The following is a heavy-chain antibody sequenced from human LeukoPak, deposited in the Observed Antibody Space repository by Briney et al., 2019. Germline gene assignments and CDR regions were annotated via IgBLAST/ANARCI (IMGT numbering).Heavy chain of an antibody. CDR2: ISSSSSYT. Sequence: GGSLRLSCAASGFTFSDYYMSWIRQAPGEGLEWVSYISSSSSYTNYEASVKGRFTISRDNAKNSLYLQMNSMRADDTAVYYCARLPYDHVWGSYRFFDYWGQGTLVTVSS. CDR1: GFTFSDYY. J-gene: IGHJ4*02. CDR3: ARLPYDHVWGSYRFFDY. V-gene: IGHV3-11*03. D-gene: IGHD3-16*02.